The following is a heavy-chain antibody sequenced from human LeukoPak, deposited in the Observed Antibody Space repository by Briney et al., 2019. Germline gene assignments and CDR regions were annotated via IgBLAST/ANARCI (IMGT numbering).Heavy chain of an antibody. CDR3: TTAAESWLQPDY. CDR1: GFTFSNDG. J-gene: IGHJ4*02. CDR2: IKSNTDGGTT. Sequence: GGSLRLSCAASGFTFSNDGVSWVRQAPGKGLEWVGRIKSNTDGGTTHYAVPVKGRFTISRDDSKNTLYLQMNSLKTEDTALYYCTTAAESWLQPDYWGQGTRVTVSS. V-gene: IGHV3-15*01. D-gene: IGHD5-24*01.